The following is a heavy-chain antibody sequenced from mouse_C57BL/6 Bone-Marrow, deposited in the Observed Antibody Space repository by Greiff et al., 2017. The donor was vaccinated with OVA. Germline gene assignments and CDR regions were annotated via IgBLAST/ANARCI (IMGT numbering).Heavy chain of an antibody. CDR1: GFSLTSYG. J-gene: IGHJ2*01. CDR2: IWSGGST. D-gene: IGHD1-1*01. CDR3: ARFDYGSSYYYFDY. Sequence: VQLVESGPGLVQPSQSLSITCTVSGFSLTSYGVHWVRQSPGKGLEWLGVIWSGGSTDYNAAFISRLSISKDNSKSQVFFKMNSLQADDTAIYYCARFDYGSSYYYFDYWGQGTTLTVSS. V-gene: IGHV2-2*01.